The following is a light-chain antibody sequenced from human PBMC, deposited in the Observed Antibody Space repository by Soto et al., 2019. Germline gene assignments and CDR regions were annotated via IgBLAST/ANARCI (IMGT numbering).Light chain of an antibody. CDR2: KSS. Sequence: DIQMTQSPSTLSASVGDRVTITCRASQSISTWLAWYQQKPGEAPNLLLYKSSTLRSGVPSRFSGSGSGTEFTLTISSLQPDDFPPYQCQHYSIYSRTFGQGTKVEGK. J-gene: IGKJ1*01. CDR3: QHYSIYSRT. V-gene: IGKV1-5*03. CDR1: QSISTW.